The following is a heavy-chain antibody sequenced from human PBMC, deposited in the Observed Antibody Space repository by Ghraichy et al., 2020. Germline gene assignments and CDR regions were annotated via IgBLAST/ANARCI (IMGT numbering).Heavy chain of an antibody. CDR2: IYSGGST. CDR1: GFTVSSNY. J-gene: IGHJ6*02. V-gene: IGHV3-53*01. Sequence: GGSLRLSCAASGFTVSSNYMSWVRQAPGKGLEWVSVIYSGGSTYYADSVKGRFTISRDNSKNTLYLQMNSLRAEDTAVYYCARDKIVNQNYYYYGMDVWGQGTTVTVSS. D-gene: IGHD1-14*01. CDR3: ARDKIVNQNYYYYGMDV.